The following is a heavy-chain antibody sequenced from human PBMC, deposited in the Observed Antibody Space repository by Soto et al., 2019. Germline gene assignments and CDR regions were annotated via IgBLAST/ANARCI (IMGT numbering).Heavy chain of an antibody. V-gene: IGHV3-15*01. Sequence: PGGSLSLSCAASGFTFSTAWMSWVRQAPGKGLEWVGRIKSKTDGGTTDHAAPVKGRFPISRDVSKNTPNLQMNSLKTQDTPIKYGTTSITAPGPFYCCGQGSMFTVSS. CDR3: TTSITAPGPFYC. CDR2: IKSKTDGGTT. CDR1: GFTFSTAW. D-gene: IGHD6-13*01. J-gene: IGHJ4*02.